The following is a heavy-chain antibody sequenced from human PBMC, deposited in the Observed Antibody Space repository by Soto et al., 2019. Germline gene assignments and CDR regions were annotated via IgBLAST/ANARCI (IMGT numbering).Heavy chain of an antibody. CDR3: ARDMYSSSWYFYYYSMDV. D-gene: IGHD6-13*01. J-gene: IGHJ6*02. V-gene: IGHV3-23*01. Sequence: EVQLLESGGGLVQPGGSLRVSCAASGFTFSSYAMSWVRQAPGKGLEWVSAISGSGGSTYYADSVKGRFTISRDNSKNTLYLQMNSLRAEDTAVYYCARDMYSSSWYFYYYSMDVWGQGTTVNVSS. CDR1: GFTFSSYA. CDR2: ISGSGGST.